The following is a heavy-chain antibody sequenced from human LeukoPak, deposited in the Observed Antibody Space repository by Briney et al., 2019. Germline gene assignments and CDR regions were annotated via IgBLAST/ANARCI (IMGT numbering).Heavy chain of an antibody. J-gene: IGHJ6*02. Sequence: GGSLRLSCAASGFTFDDYAMHWVRQAPGKGLEWVSGISWNSGSIGYADSVKGRFTISRDNAKNSLYLQMNSLRAEDTALYYCAEDLSCSGSSYYSPDTYYYYYGMDVWGQGTTVTVSS. V-gene: IGHV3-9*01. CDR1: GFTFDDYA. CDR2: ISWNSGSI. D-gene: IGHD2-15*01. CDR3: AEDLSCSGSSYYSPDTYYYYYGMDV.